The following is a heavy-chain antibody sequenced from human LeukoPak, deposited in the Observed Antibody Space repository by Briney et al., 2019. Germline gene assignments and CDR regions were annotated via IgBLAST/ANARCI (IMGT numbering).Heavy chain of an antibody. CDR1: GFTFSSYA. V-gene: IGHV3-23*01. J-gene: IGHJ6*02. CDR2: ISGSGGST. Sequence: GGSLRLSCAASGFTFSSYAMSWVRQAPGKGLEWVSAISGSGGSTYYADSVKGRFTISRDNSKNTLYLQMNSLRAEDTAVYYCAKDSSGPSGYYYYGMDVWGQGTTVTDSS. D-gene: IGHD3-22*01. CDR3: AKDSSGPSGYYYYGMDV.